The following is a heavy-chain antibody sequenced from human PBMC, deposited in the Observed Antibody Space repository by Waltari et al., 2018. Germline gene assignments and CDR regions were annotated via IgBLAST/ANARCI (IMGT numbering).Heavy chain of an antibody. CDR3: ARDDSYGQFMRFDF. J-gene: IGHJ4*02. V-gene: IGHV3-53*01. CDR1: GLTASRNY. CDR2: IYSGGNT. Sequence: EVQLVESGGGLIQPGGALRLPCEASGLTASRNYMSWVRQAPGKGLEWLSAIYSGGNTFYADSVKGRFNISIDNSKNTLYLQMNSLRVDDTAVYYCARDDSYGQFMRFDFWGQGTVVTVSS. D-gene: IGHD5-18*01.